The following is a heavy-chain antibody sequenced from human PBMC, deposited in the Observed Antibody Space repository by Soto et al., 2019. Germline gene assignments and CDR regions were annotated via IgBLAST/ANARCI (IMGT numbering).Heavy chain of an antibody. Sequence: PGGSLRLSCAASGFTFSSYGMHWVRQAPGKGLEWVAVISYDGSNKYYADSVKGRFTISRDNSKNTLYLQMNSLRAEDTAVYYCAKGFHYYDSSGYYTLVYWGQGTLVTVSS. CDR2: ISYDGSNK. CDR3: AKGFHYYDSSGYYTLVY. J-gene: IGHJ4*02. CDR1: GFTFSSYG. D-gene: IGHD3-22*01. V-gene: IGHV3-30*18.